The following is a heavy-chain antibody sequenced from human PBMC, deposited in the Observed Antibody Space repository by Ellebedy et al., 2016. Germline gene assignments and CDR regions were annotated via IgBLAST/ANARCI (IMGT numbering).Heavy chain of an antibody. J-gene: IGHJ3*02. D-gene: IGHD6-19*01. CDR1: GFSLSTSGVG. Sequence: SGPTLVKPTQTLTLTCTFSGFSLSTSGVGVGWIRQPQGKALEWLALIYWNDDKRYSPSLKSRLTITKDTSKNQVVLTMTNMDPVDTATYYCEHSSGWYAGTLLRAFDIWGQGTMVTVSS. CDR3: EHSSGWYAGTLLRAFDI. CDR2: IYWNDDK. V-gene: IGHV2-5*01.